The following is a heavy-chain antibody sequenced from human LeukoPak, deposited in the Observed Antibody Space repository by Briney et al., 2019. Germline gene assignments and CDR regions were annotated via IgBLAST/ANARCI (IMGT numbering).Heavy chain of an antibody. J-gene: IGHJ5*02. D-gene: IGHD1-26*01. CDR1: GGSISSSSYY. CDR2: IYYSGST. CDR3: ARHEYSGSYYGLSWFDP. V-gene: IGHV4-39*01. Sequence: KTSETLSLTCTVSGGSISSSSYYWGWIRQPPGKGLEWIGSIYYSGSTYYNPSLKSRVTISVDTSKNQFSLKLSSLTAADTAVYYCARHEYSGSYYGLSWFDPWGQGTLVTVSS.